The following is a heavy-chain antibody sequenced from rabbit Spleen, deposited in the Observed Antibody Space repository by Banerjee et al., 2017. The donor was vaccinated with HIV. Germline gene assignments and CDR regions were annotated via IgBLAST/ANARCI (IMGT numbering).Heavy chain of an antibody. CDR3: ARAGYAGYGYANFRDYYGMDL. Sequence: QSLEESGGGLVQPGASLTLTCTASGFSFTSGYDMCWVRQAPGKGLEWIACIYTGNSKTYYANWAKGRFTISKTSSTTVTLQMTSLTAADTATYFCARAGYAGYGYANFRDYYGMDLWAQGPSSPS. D-gene: IGHD6-1*01. J-gene: IGHJ6*01. CDR2: IYTGNSKT. CDR1: GFSFTSGYD. V-gene: IGHV1S40*01.